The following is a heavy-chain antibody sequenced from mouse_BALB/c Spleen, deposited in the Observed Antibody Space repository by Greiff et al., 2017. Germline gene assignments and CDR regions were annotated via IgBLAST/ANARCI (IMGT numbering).Heavy chain of an antibody. CDR3: ARVGYYYGSSWYFGV. Sequence: EVKLMESGGGLVKPGGSLKLSCAASGFTFSDYYMYWVRQTPEKRLEWVATISDGGSYTYYPDSVKGRFTISRDNAKNNLYLQMSSLKSEDTAMYYCARVGYYYGSSWYFGVWGAGTTVTVSS. V-gene: IGHV5-4*02. J-gene: IGHJ1*01. CDR1: GFTFSDYY. D-gene: IGHD1-1*01. CDR2: ISDGGSYT.